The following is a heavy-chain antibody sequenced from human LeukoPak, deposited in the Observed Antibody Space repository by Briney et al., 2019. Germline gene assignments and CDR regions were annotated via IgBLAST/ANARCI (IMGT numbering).Heavy chain of an antibody. CDR3: ARDGLIVVVTAPPSYFDY. CDR1: GFTFSSYA. V-gene: IGHV3-30*04. D-gene: IGHD2-21*02. CDR2: ISYDGSNK. Sequence: GGSLRLSCAASGFTFSSYAMHWVRQAPGKGLEWVAVISYDGSNKYYADSVKGRFTISRDNSKNTLYLQMNSLRAEDTAVYYCARDGLIVVVTAPPSYFDYWGQGTLVTVSS. J-gene: IGHJ4*02.